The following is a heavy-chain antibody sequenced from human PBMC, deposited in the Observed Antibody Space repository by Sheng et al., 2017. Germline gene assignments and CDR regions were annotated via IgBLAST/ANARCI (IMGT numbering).Heavy chain of an antibody. J-gene: IGHJ5*02. D-gene: IGHD3-3*01. Sequence: QVQLQQWGAGLLKPSETLSLTCAVYGGSFSGYYWSWIRQPPGKGLEWIGEINHSGSTNYNPSLKSRVTISVDTSKNQFSLKLSSVTAADTAVYYCARGIFNPAKFWSGYRNWFDPWGQGTLVTVSS. CDR1: GGSFSGYY. V-gene: IGHV4-34*01. CDR2: INHSGST. CDR3: ARGIFNPAKFWSGYRNWFDP.